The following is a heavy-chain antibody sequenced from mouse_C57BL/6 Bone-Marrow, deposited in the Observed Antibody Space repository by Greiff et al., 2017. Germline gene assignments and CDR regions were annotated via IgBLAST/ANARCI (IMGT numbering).Heavy chain of an antibody. CDR3: AREGIYYYGSSYVFGY. Sequence: DVHLVESGGGLVKPGGSLKLSCAASGFTFSSYAMSWVRQTPEKRLEWVATISDGGSYTYYPDNVKGRFTISRDNAKNNLYLQMSHLKSEDTAMYYCAREGIYYYGSSYVFGYWGQGTLVTVSA. CDR1: GFTFSSYA. J-gene: IGHJ3*01. D-gene: IGHD1-1*01. CDR2: ISDGGSYT. V-gene: IGHV5-4*01.